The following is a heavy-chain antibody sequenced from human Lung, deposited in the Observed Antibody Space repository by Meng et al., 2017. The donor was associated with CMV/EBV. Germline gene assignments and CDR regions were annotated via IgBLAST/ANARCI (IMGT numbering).Heavy chain of an antibody. CDR3: ARDKSLGALDI. D-gene: IGHD7-27*01. CDR2: IYSVGTT. Sequence: GESLKISCAASGFTVSSNYMSWVRQAPGKGLEWVSVIYSVGTTYYADSVKGRFTISRDNSKNTVYLQMNSLNAEDRAVYYCARDKSLGALDIWGQGTMVTV. CDR1: GFTVSSNY. J-gene: IGHJ3*02. V-gene: IGHV3-66*02.